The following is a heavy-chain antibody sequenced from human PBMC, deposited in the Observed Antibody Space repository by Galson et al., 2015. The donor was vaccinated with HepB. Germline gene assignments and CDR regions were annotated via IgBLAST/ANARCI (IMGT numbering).Heavy chain of an antibody. CDR1: GGTFSSYA. V-gene: IGHV1-69*13. CDR2: IIPIFGTA. D-gene: IGHD3-16*01. Sequence: SVKVSCKASGGTFSSYAISWVRQAPGQGLEWMGGIIPIFGTANYAQKFQGRVTITADESTSTAYMELSSLRSEDTAVYYCAREGALAPYNWFDPWGQGTLVTVSS. J-gene: IGHJ5*02. CDR3: AREGALAPYNWFDP.